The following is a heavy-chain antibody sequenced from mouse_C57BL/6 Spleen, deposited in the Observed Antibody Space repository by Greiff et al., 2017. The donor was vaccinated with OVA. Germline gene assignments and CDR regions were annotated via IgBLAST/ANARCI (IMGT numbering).Heavy chain of an antibody. CDR3: TRNYYGSSNY. Sequence: EVQVVESGEGLVKPGGSLKLSCAASGFTFSSYAMSWVRQPPEKRLEWFAYISSGGDYIYYADTVKGRFTISRENARNTLYLQMSSLKSEDTAMYYCTRNYYGSSNYWGQGTTLTVSS. CDR1: GFTFSSYA. CDR2: ISSGGDYI. D-gene: IGHD1-1*01. J-gene: IGHJ2*01. V-gene: IGHV5-9-1*02.